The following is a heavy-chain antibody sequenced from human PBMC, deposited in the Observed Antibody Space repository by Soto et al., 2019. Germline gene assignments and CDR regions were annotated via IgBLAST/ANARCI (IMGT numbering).Heavy chain of an antibody. J-gene: IGHJ3*02. Sequence: PSETLSLTCTVSGGSISSSSYYWGWIRQPPGKGLEWIGSIYYSVSTYYNPSLKSRVTISVDRSKNQFSLKLSSVTAADTAVYYCATGSPNAAFDIWGQGIRVTVSS. CDR1: GGSISSSSYY. CDR3: ATGSPNAAFDI. D-gene: IGHD2-8*01. V-gene: IGHV4-39*07. CDR2: IYYSVST.